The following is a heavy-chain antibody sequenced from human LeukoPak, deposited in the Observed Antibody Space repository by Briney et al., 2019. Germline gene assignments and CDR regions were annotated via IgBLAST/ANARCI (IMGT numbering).Heavy chain of an antibody. CDR2: IYYSGST. J-gene: IGHJ6*02. CDR1: GDSISRYY. Sequence: PSETLSLTCTVSGDSISRYYWSWIRQPPGKGLEWIGYIYYSGSTNYNPSLKSRVTISVDTSKNQFSLKLSSVTAADTAVYYCARLAVAATRYYYGMDVWGQGTTVTVSS. CDR3: ARLAVAATRYYYGMDV. D-gene: IGHD2-15*01. V-gene: IGHV4-59*08.